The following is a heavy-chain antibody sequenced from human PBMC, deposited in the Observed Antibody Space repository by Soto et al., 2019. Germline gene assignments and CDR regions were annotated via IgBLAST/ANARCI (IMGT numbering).Heavy chain of an antibody. V-gene: IGHV4-39*01. CDR1: GGSISSSSYY. CDR2: IYYSGST. Sequence: SETLSLTCTVSGGSISSSSYYWGWIRQPPGKGLEWIGSIYYSGSTYYNPSLKSRVTISVDTSKNQFSLKLSSVTAADTAVYYCAGQIVATISTGWFAPWGQGTLVTVSS. D-gene: IGHD5-12*01. CDR3: AGQIVATISTGWFAP. J-gene: IGHJ5*02.